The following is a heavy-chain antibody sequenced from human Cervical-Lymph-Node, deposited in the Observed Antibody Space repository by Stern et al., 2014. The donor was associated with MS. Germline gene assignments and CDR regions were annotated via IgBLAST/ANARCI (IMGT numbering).Heavy chain of an antibody. V-gene: IGHV1-69*01. D-gene: IGHD3-16*01. J-gene: IGHJ4*02. Sequence: QLVQSGAEVKKPGSSVKVSCKASGGTFSSYAISWVRQAHGQGLDWMGGIIPIFGPANYAQKVQGRVTITAVEPNTPANQDLSSLRSEDTAVYYCARVRMMGAPYFDYWGQGTLVTVSS. CDR2: IIPIFGPA. CDR3: ARVRMMGAPYFDY. CDR1: GGTFSSYA.